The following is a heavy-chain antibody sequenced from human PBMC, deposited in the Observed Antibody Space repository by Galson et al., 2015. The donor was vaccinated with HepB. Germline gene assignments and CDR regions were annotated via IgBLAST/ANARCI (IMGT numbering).Heavy chain of an antibody. J-gene: IGHJ5*02. V-gene: IGHV3-7*01. CDR3: ALGVGWTIDH. CDR2: IKEDGSEA. D-gene: IGHD3-10*01. CDR1: GFTFNNYW. Sequence: SLRLSCAGSGFTFNNYWMNWVRQAPGKGLEWLAIIKEDGSEALYGDSVRGRFTISKDIAKTSVHLQMSTLRDEDTAVYYCALGVGWTIDHWGQGTLSASPQ.